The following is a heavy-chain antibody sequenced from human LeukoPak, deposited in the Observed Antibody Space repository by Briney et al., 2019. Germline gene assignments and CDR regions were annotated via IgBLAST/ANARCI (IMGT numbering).Heavy chain of an antibody. CDR1: GFTFSSYG. CDR2: ISNDGSNK. Sequence: PGGSLRLSCIASGFTFSSYGMHWVRQAPGKGLEWVAVISNDGSNKFYADSVKGRITISRDNSKNTLYLQMNSLRVEDTAVYYCANDRGSGYLDYWGQGTLVTVSS. J-gene: IGHJ4*02. V-gene: IGHV3-30*18. D-gene: IGHD6-19*01. CDR3: ANDRGSGYLDY.